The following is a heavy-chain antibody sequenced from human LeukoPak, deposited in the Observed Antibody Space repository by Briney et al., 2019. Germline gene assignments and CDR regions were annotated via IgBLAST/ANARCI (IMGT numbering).Heavy chain of an antibody. CDR1: GFTFSSYA. V-gene: IGHV3-30-3*01. CDR3: AKGDCSSTSCYNPAY. Sequence: GGSLRLPCAASGFTFSSYAMHWVRQAPGKGLEWVAVISYDGSNKYYADSVKGRFTISRDNSKNTLYLQMNSLRAEDTAVYYCAKGDCSSTSCYNPAYWGQGTLVTVSS. CDR2: ISYDGSNK. D-gene: IGHD2-2*02. J-gene: IGHJ4*02.